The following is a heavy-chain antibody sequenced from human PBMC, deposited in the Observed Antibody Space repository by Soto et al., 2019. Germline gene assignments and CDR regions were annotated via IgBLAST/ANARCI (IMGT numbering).Heavy chain of an antibody. CDR3: VRDGTKTLRDWFDP. Sequence: SETLSLTCIVSGASISGFYWSWIRKSAGKGLEWIGRIYATGTTDYNPSLKSRVMMSVDTSKKQFSLKLRSVTAADTAVYYCVRDGTKTLRDWFDPWGQGISVTVSS. CDR2: IYATGTT. CDR1: GASISGFY. D-gene: IGHD1-1*01. V-gene: IGHV4-4*07. J-gene: IGHJ5*02.